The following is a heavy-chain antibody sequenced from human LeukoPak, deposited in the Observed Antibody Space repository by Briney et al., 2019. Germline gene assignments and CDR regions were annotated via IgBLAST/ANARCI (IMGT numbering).Heavy chain of an antibody. CDR3: IANLDY. V-gene: IGHV3-15*01. CDR1: GFTFSDAW. CDR2: LKSKSDGKTS. Sequence: KAGGSLRLSCAASGFTFSDAWMSWVRQDPGKGREWVALLKSKSDGKTSDYAAHGKGRITVERNDDEITLFLQMDSLKIDDTAVYYCIANLDYWGQGTLVTVSS. J-gene: IGHJ4*02.